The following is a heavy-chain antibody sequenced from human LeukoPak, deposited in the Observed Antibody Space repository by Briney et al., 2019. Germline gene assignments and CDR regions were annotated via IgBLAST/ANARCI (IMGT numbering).Heavy chain of an antibody. CDR3: ARRAYSSSSSLFDY. V-gene: IGHV1-18*01. Sequence: ASVKVSCKASGYTFTTYGISWVRQAPGQGLEWMAWISAYNGNTNYAQNLQGRFTMTTDTSTTTAYMELRSLRSDDTAFYYCARRAYSSSSSLFDYWGQGTLVTVSS. D-gene: IGHD6-6*01. J-gene: IGHJ4*02. CDR1: GYTFTTYG. CDR2: ISAYNGNT.